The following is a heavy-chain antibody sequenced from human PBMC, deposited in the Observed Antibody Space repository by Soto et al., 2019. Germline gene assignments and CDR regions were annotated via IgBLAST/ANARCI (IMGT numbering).Heavy chain of an antibody. V-gene: IGHV1-46*01. CDR3: ARDGYYYYYGMDV. CDR1: GYTFTSYY. CDR2: IKPTGGST. Sequence: ASVKVSCKASGYTFTSYYMHWVRQAPGQGLEWMGIIKPTGGSTSYAQKFQGRVTMTRDTSTSTAYMELSSLRSDDTAVYYCARDGYYYYYGMDVWGQGTTVTVSS. J-gene: IGHJ6*02.